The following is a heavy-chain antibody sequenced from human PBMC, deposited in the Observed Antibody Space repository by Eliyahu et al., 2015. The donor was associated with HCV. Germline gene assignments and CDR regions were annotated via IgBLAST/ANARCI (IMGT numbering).Heavy chain of an antibody. D-gene: IGHD1-26*01. CDR1: GFTFSSYA. J-gene: IGHJ3*02. V-gene: IGHV3-64D*08. Sequence: EVQVVESGGGLVQPRGSLRLSCSASGFTFSSYAMHWVRQAPGKGLEYVSAISSNGGSTYYADSVKGRFTISRDNSKNTLYLQMSSLRAEDTAVYYCVKGGQWELRFDIWGQGTMVTVSS. CDR3: VKGGQWELRFDI. CDR2: ISSNGGST.